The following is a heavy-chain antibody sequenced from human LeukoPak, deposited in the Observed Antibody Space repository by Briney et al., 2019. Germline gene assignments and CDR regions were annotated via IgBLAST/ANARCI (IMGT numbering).Heavy chain of an antibody. D-gene: IGHD3-22*01. V-gene: IGHV1-18*01. CDR1: GYTFTSYG. CDR2: ISAYNGNA. J-gene: IGHJ2*01. Sequence: GASVKVSCKASGYTFTSYGISWVRQAPGQGLGWMGWISAYNGNANYSQKLQGRVPMTTDTSTSTAYMELRSLRSDDTAVYYCARGTKDDYDSSGPGSYFDLWGRGTLVTVSS. CDR3: ARGTKDDYDSSGPGSYFDL.